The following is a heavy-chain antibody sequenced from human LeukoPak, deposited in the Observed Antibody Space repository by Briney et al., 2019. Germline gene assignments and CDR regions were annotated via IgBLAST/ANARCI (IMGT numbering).Heavy chain of an antibody. V-gene: IGHV3-30*18. CDR2: ISYDGSNK. J-gene: IGHJ5*02. D-gene: IGHD2-15*01. CDR3: AKDGDKDLDH. Sequence: GGSLRLSCAAPGFTFSSYGMHWVRQAPGKGLEWVAVISYDGSNKYYADSVKGRFTISRDNSKNTLYLQMNSLRAEDTAVYYCAKDGDKDLDHWGQGTLVTVSS. CDR1: GFTFSSYG.